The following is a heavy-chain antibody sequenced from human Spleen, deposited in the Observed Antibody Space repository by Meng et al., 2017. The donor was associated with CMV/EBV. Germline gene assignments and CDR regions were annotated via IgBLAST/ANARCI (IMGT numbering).Heavy chain of an antibody. CDR1: GGTFSSYA. D-gene: IGHD3-10*01. V-gene: IGHV1-69*05. CDR2: IIPIFGTA. CDR3: ARTNRFGELGVDY. J-gene: IGHJ4*02. Sequence: SVKVSCKASGGTFSSYAISWVRQAPGQGLEWMGGIIPIFGTANYAQKFQSRVTITTDESTSTAYMELSSLRSEDTAVYYCARTNRFGELGVDYWGQGTLVTVSS.